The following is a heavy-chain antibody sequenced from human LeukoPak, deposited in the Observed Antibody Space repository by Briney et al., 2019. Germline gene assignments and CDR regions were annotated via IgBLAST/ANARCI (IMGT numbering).Heavy chain of an antibody. CDR1: GFTVSSNY. Sequence: PGGSLRLSCAASGFTVSSNYMSWVRQAPGKGLEWVSVITASGGNTYYADSVKGRFAISRGNSKNTLYLQVNSLRAEDTAVYYCAKGNGYSYGRYYFDYWGQGTLVTVSS. V-gene: IGHV3-23*01. J-gene: IGHJ4*02. CDR3: AKGNGYSYGRYYFDY. D-gene: IGHD5-18*01. CDR2: ITASGGNT.